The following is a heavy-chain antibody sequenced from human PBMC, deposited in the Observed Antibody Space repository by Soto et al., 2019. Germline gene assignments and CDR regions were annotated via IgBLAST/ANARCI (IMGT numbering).Heavy chain of an antibody. CDR1: GFTFSSNS. D-gene: IGHD3-9*01. J-gene: IGHJ4*02. CDR2: IGAGDDTT. Sequence: EVQLMESGGGVARPGGPLRLSCATSGFTFSSNSMNWVRQVPGKRLEWVSRIGAGDDTTYYTDSVEGRFTISRDDSKGTLYLQMNSLKVEDTAIYFCVLRAGDYWGQGTLVTVSS. V-gene: IGHV3-23*01. CDR3: VLRAGDY.